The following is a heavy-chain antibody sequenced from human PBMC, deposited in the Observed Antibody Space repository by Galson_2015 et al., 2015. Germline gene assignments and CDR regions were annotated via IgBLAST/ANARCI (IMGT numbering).Heavy chain of an antibody. CDR3: ARRASDFDC. CDR1: GGSMSYYY. CDR2: IYYSGNT. Sequence: SETLSLTCTVSGGSMSYYYWSWIRQSSGKGLEWIGYIYYSGNTKYNPSLKSRVTISVDTSKKQFSLKLSSVTAADTAVYYCARRASDFDCWGQETLVTVSS. D-gene: IGHD6-19*01. J-gene: IGHJ4*02. V-gene: IGHV4-59*01.